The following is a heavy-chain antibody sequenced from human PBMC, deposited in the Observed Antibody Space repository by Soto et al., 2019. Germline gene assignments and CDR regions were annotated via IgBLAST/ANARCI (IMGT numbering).Heavy chain of an antibody. D-gene: IGHD3-10*01. J-gene: IGHJ3*02. CDR1: GYTFTSYD. CDR3: ARGINSYASGDDAFDI. Sequence: QVQLVQSGAEVKKPGASVKVSCKASGYTFTSYDINWVRQATGQGLEWMGWMNPNSGNTGYAQKVQSRVTMPRNTSITTAYMELSSLRSADTPVYYCARGINSYASGDDAFDIWGQGTMVTVSS. V-gene: IGHV1-8*01. CDR2: MNPNSGNT.